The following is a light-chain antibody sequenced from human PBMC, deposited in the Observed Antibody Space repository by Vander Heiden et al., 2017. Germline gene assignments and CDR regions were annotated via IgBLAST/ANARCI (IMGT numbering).Light chain of an antibody. CDR2: GTA. CDR1: QSVSSTY. J-gene: IGKJ1*01. V-gene: IGKV3-20*01. CDR3: QQYSSSPTWT. Sequence: EIVLTQSPGTLSLSPGERATLSCRASQSVSSTYLAWYQQKPDQATRLLIYGTATRATGIPDRFSGSGSGTDFTLTISRLEPEDSAVYYCQQYSSSPTWTFGRGTKVAIK.